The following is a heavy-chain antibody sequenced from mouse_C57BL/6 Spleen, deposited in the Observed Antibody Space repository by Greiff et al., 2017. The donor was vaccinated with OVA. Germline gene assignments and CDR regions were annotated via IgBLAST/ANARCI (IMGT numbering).Heavy chain of an antibody. CDR3: ARPDLARSPTTVVAEEYYFDY. J-gene: IGHJ2*01. Sequence: QVQLQQSGAELAKPGASVKLSCKASGYTFTSYWMNWVKQRPGQGLEWIGYINPSSGYTKYNQKFKDKATLTADKSSITAYMQLSSLTYEDSAVYDCARPDLARSPTTVVAEEYYFDYWGQGTTLTVSS. D-gene: IGHD1-1*01. CDR1: GYTFTSYW. CDR2: INPSSGYT. V-gene: IGHV1-7*01.